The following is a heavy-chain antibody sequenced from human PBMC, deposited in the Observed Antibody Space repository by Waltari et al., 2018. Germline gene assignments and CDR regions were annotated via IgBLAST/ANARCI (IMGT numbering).Heavy chain of an antibody. CDR3: AREGESGWQWLPLY. D-gene: IGHD6-19*01. Sequence: EVQLVESGGGLVQPGGSRRLSGAASGFTFSASAMGWVRQSPGKGLGWVACSSGTSGAIRYAESMKGRFTISRDNAENSLFLQMKSLRVEDTAVYYCAREGESGWQWLPLYWGQGTQVTVSS. J-gene: IGHJ4*02. V-gene: IGHV3-48*04. CDR2: SSGTSGAI. CDR1: GFTFSASA.